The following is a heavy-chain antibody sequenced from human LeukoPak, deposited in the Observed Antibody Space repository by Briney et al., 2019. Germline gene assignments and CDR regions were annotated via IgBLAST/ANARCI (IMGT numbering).Heavy chain of an antibody. V-gene: IGHV4-34*01. D-gene: IGHD6-13*01. CDR2: INHSGST. CDR3: ARHSSSWYVDY. CDR1: GGSFSGYY. J-gene: IGHJ4*02. Sequence: PSETLSLTCAVYGGSFSGYYWSWIRQPPGKGLEWIGEINHSGSTNYNPSLKSRVTISVDTSKNQFSLKLSSVTAADTAVYYCARHSSSWYVDYWGQGTLVTVSS.